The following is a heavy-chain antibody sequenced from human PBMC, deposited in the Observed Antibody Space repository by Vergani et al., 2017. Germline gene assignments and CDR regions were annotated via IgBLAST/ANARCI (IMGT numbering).Heavy chain of an antibody. D-gene: IGHD1-26*01. CDR1: GFTFSNAW. J-gene: IGHJ4*02. Sequence: VQLVESGGGLVKPGGSLRLSCAASGFTFSNAWMNWVRQAPGKGLEWVGRIKSKTDGGTTDYAAPVKGRFTISRDDSKNTLYLQMNSLKTEDTAVYYCTTDRYWKWELLRPDYWGQGTLVTVSS. CDR2: IKSKTDGGTT. V-gene: IGHV3-15*07. CDR3: TTDRYWKWELLRPDY.